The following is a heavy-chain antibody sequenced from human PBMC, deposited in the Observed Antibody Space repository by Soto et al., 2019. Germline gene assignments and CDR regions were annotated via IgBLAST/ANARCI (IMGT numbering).Heavy chain of an antibody. CDR1: GGSFSDYY. J-gene: IGHJ4*02. CDR2: INHSGST. D-gene: IGHD4-17*01. Sequence: QVLLQQWGAGLLKPSETLSLTCAVYGGSFSDYYWSWIRQSPGKGLEWIGEINHSGSTNYNPSRMSRVIISVDTSKNQFSLKLSSVTAADTAEYYCARGDYGGNSDDYCGRGTLVTVSS. V-gene: IGHV4-34*01. CDR3: ARGDYGGNSDDY.